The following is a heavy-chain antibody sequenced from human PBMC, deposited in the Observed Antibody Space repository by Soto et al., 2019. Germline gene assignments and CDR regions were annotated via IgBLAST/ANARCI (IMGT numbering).Heavy chain of an antibody. V-gene: IGHV1-69*13. CDR3: ARDLSIVVVPAAMGVWDP. Sequence: SVKVSCKASGGTFSSYAISWVRQAPGQGLEWMGGIIPIFGTANYAQKFQGRVTITADESTSTAYMELSSLRSDDTAVYYCARDLSIVVVPAAMGVWDPWGQGTLVTVSS. D-gene: IGHD2-2*01. J-gene: IGHJ5*02. CDR1: GGTFSSYA. CDR2: IIPIFGTA.